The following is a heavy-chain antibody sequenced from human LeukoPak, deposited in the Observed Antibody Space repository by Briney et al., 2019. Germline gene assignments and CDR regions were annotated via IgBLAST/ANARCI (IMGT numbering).Heavy chain of an antibody. CDR2: IYTRGST. V-gene: IGHV4-4*07. D-gene: IGHD4-17*01. Sequence: SETLSLTCTVSGGSISSYYWSWIRQPAGKGLEWIGRIYTRGSTNYNPSLKSRVPMSVDTSKNQFSLKLSSVTAADTAVYYCARAMGYGDYQAVRTYYYYGMDVWGQGTTVTVSS. CDR1: GGSISSYY. J-gene: IGHJ6*02. CDR3: ARAMGYGDYQAVRTYYYYGMDV.